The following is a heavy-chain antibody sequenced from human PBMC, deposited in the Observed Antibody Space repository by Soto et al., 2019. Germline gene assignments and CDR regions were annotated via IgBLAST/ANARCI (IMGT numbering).Heavy chain of an antibody. CDR2: IYHSGST. D-gene: IGHD3-10*01. CDR3: ARAYGSGSYRLYYFDY. J-gene: IGHJ4*02. CDR1: GGCIWSGGYS. Sequence: PSESMSLTCAVCGGCIWSGGYSWSWIRQPPGKGLEWIGYIYHSGSTYYNPSLKSRVTISVDRSKNQFSLKLSSVTAADTAVYYCARAYGSGSYRLYYFDYWGQGTLVTV. V-gene: IGHV4-30-2*01.